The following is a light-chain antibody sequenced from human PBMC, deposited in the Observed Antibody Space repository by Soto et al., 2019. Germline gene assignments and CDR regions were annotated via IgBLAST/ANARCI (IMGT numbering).Light chain of an antibody. CDR1: QGISSY. CDR2: AAS. J-gene: IGKJ3*01. Sequence: DLQLTQFPSFLSASVGDRVTITCRASQGISSYLAWYQQKPGKAPKLLIYAASTLQSGVPSRFSGSGSGTEFTLTISSLQPEDFATYYCQQLNSYPRAITFGPGTKVDIK. V-gene: IGKV1-9*01. CDR3: QQLNSYPRAIT.